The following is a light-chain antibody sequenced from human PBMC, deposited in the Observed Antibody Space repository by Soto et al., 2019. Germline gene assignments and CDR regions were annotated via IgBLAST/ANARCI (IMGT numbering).Light chain of an antibody. V-gene: IGKV3-20*01. CDR1: QTVRNNY. CDR3: QQYNNWPRT. CDR2: GAS. Sequence: EFVLRQSPGTLSLSPGERATLPCRASQTVRNNYLAWYQQKPGQAPRLLIYGASSRATGIPDRFSGSGSGTEFTLTISSLQSEDFAVYYCQQYNNWPRTFGQGTKVDIK. J-gene: IGKJ1*01.